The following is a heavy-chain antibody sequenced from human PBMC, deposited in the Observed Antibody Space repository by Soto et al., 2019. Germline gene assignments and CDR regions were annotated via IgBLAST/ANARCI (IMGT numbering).Heavy chain of an antibody. CDR1: GGSISSYY. D-gene: IGHD4-4*01. J-gene: IGHJ6*03. Sequence: SETLSLTCTVSGGSISSYYWSWIRQPPGKGLEWIGYIYYSGSTNYNPSLKSRVTISVDTSKNQFSLKLSSVTAADTAVYYCARAYSSDYYYYYMDVWGKGTTVTVYS. V-gene: IGHV4-59*01. CDR3: ARAYSSDYYYYYMDV. CDR2: IYYSGST.